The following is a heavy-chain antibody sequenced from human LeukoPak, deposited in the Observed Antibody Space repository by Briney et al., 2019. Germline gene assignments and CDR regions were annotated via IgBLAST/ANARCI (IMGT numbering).Heavy chain of an antibody. Sequence: GGSLRLSCAASGFTFSSYWMSWVRQAPGKGLEWVANIKQDGSEKYYVDSVKGRFTISRDNAKNSLYLQMNNLRAEDTAVYFCARGSGRISIFGVPYWGQGTLVTVSS. V-gene: IGHV3-7*01. CDR3: ARGSGRISIFGVPY. D-gene: IGHD3-3*01. CDR1: GFTFSSYW. J-gene: IGHJ4*02. CDR2: IKQDGSEK.